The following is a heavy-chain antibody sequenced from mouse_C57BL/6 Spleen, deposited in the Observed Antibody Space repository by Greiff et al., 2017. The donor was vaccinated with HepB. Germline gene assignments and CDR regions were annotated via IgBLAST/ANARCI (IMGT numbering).Heavy chain of an antibody. CDR3: AKNLHRYGSTDWYFDV. CDR2: IWRGGST. D-gene: IGHD1-1*01. J-gene: IGHJ1*03. Sequence: QVTLKESGPGLVQPSQSLSITCTVSGFSLTSYGVHWVRQSPGKGLEWLGVIWRGGSTDYNAAFMSRLSITKDNSKSQVFFKMNSLQADDTAIYYCAKNLHRYGSTDWYFDVWGTGTTVTVSS. CDR1: GFSLTSYG. V-gene: IGHV2-5*01.